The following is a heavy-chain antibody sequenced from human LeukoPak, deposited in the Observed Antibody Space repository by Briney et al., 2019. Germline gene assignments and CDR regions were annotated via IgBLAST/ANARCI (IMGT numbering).Heavy chain of an antibody. J-gene: IGHJ6*03. CDR3: ARDSHYTTSSNYYYYYTNV. V-gene: IGHV4-4*07. CDR2: IYTSGST. CDR1: GGSISSYY. Sequence: PETLSLTCTVSGGSISSYYWSWIRQPPGKGLEWIGRIYTSGSTNYNPSLKSRVTMSIDTSKNQFSLQLTSVSAADTAVYFCARDSHYTTSSNYYYYYTNVWGKGTTVTVSS. D-gene: IGHD6-6*01.